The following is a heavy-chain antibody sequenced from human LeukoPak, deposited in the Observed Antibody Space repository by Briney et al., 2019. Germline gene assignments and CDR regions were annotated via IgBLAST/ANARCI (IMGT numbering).Heavy chain of an antibody. CDR2: INHSGST. J-gene: IGHJ4*02. D-gene: IGHD6-19*01. V-gene: IGHV4-34*01. Sequence: SETLSLTCAVYGGSFSGYYWSWIRQPPGKGLEWIGEINHSGSTNDNPYLKSRVTISVDTSKKQFSLKMSYVTAAETAVYYCARGVSRLAIAVAGSSEFDYWGQGTLVTVSS. CDR3: ARGVSRLAIAVAGSSEFDY. CDR1: GGSFSGYY.